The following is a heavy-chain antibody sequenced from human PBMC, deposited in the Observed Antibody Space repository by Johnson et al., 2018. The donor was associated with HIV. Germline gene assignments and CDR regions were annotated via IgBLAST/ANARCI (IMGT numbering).Heavy chain of an antibody. J-gene: IGHJ3*02. CDR3: TKGGGHSSSDHDAFDI. D-gene: IGHD6-6*01. V-gene: IGHV3-30*18. Sequence: QVQLVESGGGVVQPGRSLRLSCAASGFTFSHYGMHWVRQAPGKGLAWVAIRSYGGSYKYYADSVKGRFTISRNNSKNTLYLQMNSLRAEDTGVYYCTKGGGHSSSDHDAFDIWGQGTMVTVSS. CDR1: GFTFSHYG. CDR2: RSYGGSYK.